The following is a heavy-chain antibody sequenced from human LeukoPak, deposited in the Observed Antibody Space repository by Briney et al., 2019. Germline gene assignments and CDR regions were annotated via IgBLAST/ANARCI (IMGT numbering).Heavy chain of an antibody. CDR3: GRSITYYGSGTYLGY. CDR2: INPNSGGT. Sequence: GASVKVSCKASGYTFTGYYMHWVRQAPGQGLEWMGRINPNSGGTNYAQKFQGWVTMTRDTSISTAYMELSRLRSDDTAVYYCGRSITYYGSGTYLGYWGQGTLVTVSS. CDR1: GYTFTGYY. D-gene: IGHD3-10*01. J-gene: IGHJ4*02. V-gene: IGHV1-2*04.